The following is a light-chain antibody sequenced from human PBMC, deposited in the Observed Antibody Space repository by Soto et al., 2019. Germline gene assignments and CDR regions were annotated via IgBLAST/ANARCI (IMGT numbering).Light chain of an antibody. V-gene: IGLV2-14*01. CDR3: SSYTISNTLPFV. Sequence: QSALTQPACVSGSPGQSITISCTGTRRDVGGYNYVSWYQQYPGKSPKLLIYEVTHRPSGVSNRFSGSKSGNTASLTISGLQAEDEADYYCSSYTISNTLPFVFGTGTKV. CDR2: EVT. J-gene: IGLJ1*01. CDR1: RRDVGGYNY.